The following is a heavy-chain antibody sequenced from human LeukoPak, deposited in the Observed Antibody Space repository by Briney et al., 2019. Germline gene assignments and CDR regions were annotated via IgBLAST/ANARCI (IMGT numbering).Heavy chain of an antibody. CDR2: LYIGGNT. CDR3: TTAAGYNYGQY. J-gene: IGHJ4*02. D-gene: IGHD5-18*01. Sequence: PGGSLRLSCAASGLTVSSNYMNWVHQAPGKGLEWVSALYIGGNTYYADSVRGRFTISRDNSKNTLYLQMNSLRAEDTAIYYCTTAAGYNYGQYWGQGTLVTVPS. CDR1: GLTVSSNY. V-gene: IGHV3-53*01.